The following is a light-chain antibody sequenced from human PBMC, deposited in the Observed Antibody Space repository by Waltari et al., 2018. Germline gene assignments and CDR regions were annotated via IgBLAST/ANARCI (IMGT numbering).Light chain of an antibody. CDR2: AAS. CDR1: QVINKE. CDR3: QQDYIIPFT. Sequence: DIQMTQSPSSLATSLGDRVTVTCRASQVINKELNWYQQKPGKAPALLIYAASSLQMGVSSRFSGSGSGTDFTLTISRLQPEDVATYYCQQDYIIPFTFGPGTKLDIK. V-gene: IGKV1-27*01. J-gene: IGKJ3*01.